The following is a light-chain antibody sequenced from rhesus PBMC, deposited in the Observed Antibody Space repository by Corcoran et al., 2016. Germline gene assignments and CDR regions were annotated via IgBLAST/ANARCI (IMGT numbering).Light chain of an antibody. V-gene: IGKV1-69*01. J-gene: IGKJ1*01. Sequence: DIQMTQSPSSLSASVGDRVTITCRASQGVSNLLAWYQQKPGTAPKLLIYRASNLETGVPSRFIGSGYGTDFTLTISSLQPEEFATYYCQQHDKSPPTFGQGTKVEIK. CDR1: QGVSNL. CDR2: RAS. CDR3: QQHDKSPPT.